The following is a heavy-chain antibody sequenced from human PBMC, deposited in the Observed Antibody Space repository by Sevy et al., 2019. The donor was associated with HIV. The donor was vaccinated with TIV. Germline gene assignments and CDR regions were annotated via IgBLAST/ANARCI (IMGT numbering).Heavy chain of an antibody. Sequence: GGSLRLSCAASGFTFSTYGMHWVRQAPAKGREGVAVIWFDGSNPYNADSVKGRFTISRDIAKNTLHLQMNSLRAEDTAVYYCARDLEFYDYGDYGPAFMPDYWGQGTLVTVSS. CDR1: GFTFSTYG. D-gene: IGHD4-17*01. V-gene: IGHV3-33*01. J-gene: IGHJ4*02. CDR2: IWFDGSNP. CDR3: ARDLEFYDYGDYGPAFMPDY.